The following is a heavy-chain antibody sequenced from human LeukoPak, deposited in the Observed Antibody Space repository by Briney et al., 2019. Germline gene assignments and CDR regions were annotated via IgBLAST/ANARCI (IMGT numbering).Heavy chain of an antibody. J-gene: IGHJ1*01. CDR3: ARAPSEIGGYYPEYFRH. D-gene: IGHD3-22*01. CDR1: GFTLSSYW. V-gene: IGHV3-74*01. Sequence: GGSLRLSCAASGFTLSSYWMHSVRHAPGKRLVWVSRIKSDGRTNYAGSVKGRFTISRDNAKNTVSLQMNSLRAEDTGVYYCARAPSEIGGYYPEYFRHWGQGTLVIVSS. CDR2: IKSDGRT.